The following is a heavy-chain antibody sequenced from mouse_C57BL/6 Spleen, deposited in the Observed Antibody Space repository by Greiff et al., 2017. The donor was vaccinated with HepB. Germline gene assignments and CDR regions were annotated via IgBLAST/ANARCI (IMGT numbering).Heavy chain of an antibody. CDR1: GFTFSSYA. Sequence: EVKLVESGGGLVKPGGSLKLSCAASGFTFSSYAMSWVRQTPEKRLEWVATISDGGSYTYYPDNVKGRFTISRDNAKNNLYLQMSHLKSEDTAMYYCARDRYYGSSYTRYFDVWGTGTTVTVSS. D-gene: IGHD1-1*01. CDR3: ARDRYYGSSYTRYFDV. CDR2: ISDGGSYT. V-gene: IGHV5-4*01. J-gene: IGHJ1*03.